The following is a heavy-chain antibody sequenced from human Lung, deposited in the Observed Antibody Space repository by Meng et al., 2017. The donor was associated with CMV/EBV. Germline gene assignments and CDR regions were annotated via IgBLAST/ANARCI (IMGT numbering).Heavy chain of an antibody. Sequence: SCEASGFMFSNNWMSWVRQAPGKGLEWVANINQGGNEKYHVDSVRGRFTISRDNGNKSLSLQMNSLRVEDTALYYCATTSNGFFYSSGQGALVTVSS. D-gene: IGHD2-2*01. J-gene: IGHJ4*02. V-gene: IGHV3-7*01. CDR3: ATTSNGFFYS. CDR2: INQGGNEK. CDR1: GFMFSNNW.